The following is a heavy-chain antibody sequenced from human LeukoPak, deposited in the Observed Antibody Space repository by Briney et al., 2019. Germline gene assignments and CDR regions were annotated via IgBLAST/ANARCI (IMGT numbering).Heavy chain of an antibody. CDR1: GDSINSSDYY. CDR3: ARHGNWDPFDY. CDR2: IYYSGST. Sequence: SETLSLTCTVSGDSINSSDYYWAWIRQPPGEGLEWIGTIYYSGSTYYKSSLKSRLTISVDSSKNQFSLKMISVTAADTGVYYCARHGNWDPFDYWGQGALVTVSS. D-gene: IGHD7-27*01. V-gene: IGHV4-39*01. J-gene: IGHJ4*02.